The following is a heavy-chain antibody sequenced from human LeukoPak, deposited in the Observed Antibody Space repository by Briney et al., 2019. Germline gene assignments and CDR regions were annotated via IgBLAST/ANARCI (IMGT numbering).Heavy chain of an antibody. CDR1: GGSFSGYY. V-gene: IGHV4-34*01. J-gene: IGHJ4*02. Sequence: SETLSLTCAVYGGSFSGYYWSWIRKPPGKGLEWIGEINHSGSTNYNPSLKSRVTISVDTSKNQFSLKLSSVTAADTAVYYCARGMIVVSYYFDYWGQGTLVTVSS. CDR3: ARGMIVVSYYFDY. D-gene: IGHD3-22*01. CDR2: INHSGST.